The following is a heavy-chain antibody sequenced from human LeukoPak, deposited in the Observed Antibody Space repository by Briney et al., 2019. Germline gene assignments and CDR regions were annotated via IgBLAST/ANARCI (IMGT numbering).Heavy chain of an antibody. CDR1: GYTFTGYY. V-gene: IGHV1-2*02. D-gene: IGHD5-18*01. CDR3: ARDLRGIQLGSDP. Sequence: ASVKVSCKASGYTFTGYYMHWVRQAPGQGLEWMGWINPNSGGTNYAQKFQGRVTMTRDTSISTAYMELSRLRSDDTAVYYCARDLRGIQLGSDPWGQGTLVTASS. CDR2: INPNSGGT. J-gene: IGHJ5*02.